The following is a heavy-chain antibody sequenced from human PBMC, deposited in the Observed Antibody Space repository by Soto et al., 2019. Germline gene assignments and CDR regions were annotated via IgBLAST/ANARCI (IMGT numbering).Heavy chain of an antibody. CDR1: GFSPSNARMG. CDR2: IFSNDEK. D-gene: IGHD3-3*01. Sequence: SGPTLVNPTETLTLTCTVSGFSPSNARMGVSWIRQPPGKALEWLAHIFSNDEKSYSTSLKSRLTISKDTSKSQVVLTMTNMDPVDTATYYCARYPYYDFWSGYYKSHYYYYGMDVWGQGTTVTVSS. J-gene: IGHJ6*02. CDR3: ARYPYYDFWSGYYKSHYYYYGMDV. V-gene: IGHV2-26*01.